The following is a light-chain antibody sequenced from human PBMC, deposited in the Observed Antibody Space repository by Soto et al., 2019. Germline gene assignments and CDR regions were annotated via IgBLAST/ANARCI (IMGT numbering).Light chain of an antibody. CDR3: TTWDGSLNGPV. CDR2: RND. CDR1: NSNIGSHF. V-gene: IGLV1-47*01. J-gene: IGLJ2*01. Sequence: QLVLTQPPSASGTPGQRVTISCSGSNSNIGSHFVYWYQQLPGTAPKLLIYRNDQRPSGVPDRLSGSKSGTSASLAISGLRSDDEADYYCTTWDGSLNGPVFGGGTKLTVL.